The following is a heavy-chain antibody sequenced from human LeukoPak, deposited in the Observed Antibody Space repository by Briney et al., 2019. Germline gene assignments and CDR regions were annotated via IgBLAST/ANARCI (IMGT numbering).Heavy chain of an antibody. CDR2: ISGSGGST. V-gene: IGHV3-23*01. CDR3: AKDLAVAGTYYFDY. J-gene: IGHJ4*02. CDR1: GFTFSTYA. D-gene: IGHD6-19*01. Sequence: PGGSLRLSCAASGFTFSTYAMSWVRQAPGKGLEWVSAISGSGGSTYYADSVKGRFTISRDNSKNTLYLQMDSLRAEDTAIYYCAKDLAVAGTYYFDYWGQGTLVTVSS.